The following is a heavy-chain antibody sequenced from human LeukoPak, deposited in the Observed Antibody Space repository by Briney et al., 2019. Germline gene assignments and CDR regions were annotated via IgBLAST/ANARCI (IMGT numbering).Heavy chain of an antibody. V-gene: IGHV4-38-2*02. CDR2: LYHSGST. CDR3: ARGPRIPTVDV. CDR1: GYSISSGYY. D-gene: IGHD6-13*01. J-gene: IGHJ6*02. Sequence: SETLSLTCTVSGYSISSGYYWGWIWQPPGKGLEWVGSLYHSGSTYYSPSLKSRVTLSVDTSKNQFSLKLSAVTAADTAVYYCARGPRIPTVDVWGQGTTVTVFS.